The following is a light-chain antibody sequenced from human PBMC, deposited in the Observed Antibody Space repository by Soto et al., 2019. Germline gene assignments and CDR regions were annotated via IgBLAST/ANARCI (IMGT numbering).Light chain of an antibody. Sequence: EIVMTQSPATLSVSPGEGATLSCRASQSVSNTFLAWYQQKPGRAPRVLIYDASTRATGVPDRFSGSGSGTDFTLTISRLEPEDFAVYYCQQYGGSPVTFGQGTRLEIK. J-gene: IGKJ5*01. CDR1: QSVSNTF. CDR3: QQYGGSPVT. CDR2: DAS. V-gene: IGKV3D-20*01.